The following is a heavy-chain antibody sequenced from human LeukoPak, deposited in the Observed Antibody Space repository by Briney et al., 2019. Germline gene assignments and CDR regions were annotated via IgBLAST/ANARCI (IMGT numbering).Heavy chain of an antibody. D-gene: IGHD5-18*01. J-gene: IGHJ4*02. Sequence: ESLKISCNGSGYSFTSYWIGWVRQMPGEGLEWMGIIYPGDSDTRYSPSFQGQVTISADKSISTAYLQWSSLKASDTAMYYCARQLSGYGYCVDYWGQGTLVTVSS. V-gene: IGHV5-51*01. CDR3: ARQLSGYGYCVDY. CDR1: GYSFTSYW. CDR2: IYPGDSDT.